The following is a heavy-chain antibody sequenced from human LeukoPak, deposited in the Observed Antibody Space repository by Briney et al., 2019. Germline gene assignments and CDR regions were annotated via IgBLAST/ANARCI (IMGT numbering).Heavy chain of an antibody. CDR1: GLALSSYD. Sequence: GGSLRLSCAASGLALSSYDIHWVRQVAGKGLEWVSSLGTSGDTNYLDSVKSGFTISTDNSKNTLLLQINSMRAEDAAVYYCWEGLYGGNPYYFDYWGQGTLVSVSS. V-gene: IGHV3-13*01. J-gene: IGHJ4*02. CDR3: WEGLYGGNPYYFDY. CDR2: LGTSGDT. D-gene: IGHD4-17*01.